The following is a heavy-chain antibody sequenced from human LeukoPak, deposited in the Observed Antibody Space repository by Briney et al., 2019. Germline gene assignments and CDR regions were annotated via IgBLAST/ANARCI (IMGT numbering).Heavy chain of an antibody. D-gene: IGHD2-2*01. J-gene: IGHJ6*03. V-gene: IGHV3-33*06. CDR3: AKVSTSSVYYYYYYMDV. CDR1: GFTFSSYG. CDR2: IWYDGSNK. Sequence: PGRSLRLSCAASGFTFSSYGMHWVRQAPGKGLEWVAVIWYDGSNKYYADSVKGRFTISRDNSKNTLYLQMNSLRAEDTAVYYCAKVSTSSVYYYYYYMDVWGKGTTVTVSS.